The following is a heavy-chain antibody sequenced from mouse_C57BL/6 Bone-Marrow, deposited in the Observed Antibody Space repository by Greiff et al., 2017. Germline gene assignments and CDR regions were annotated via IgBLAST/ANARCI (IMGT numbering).Heavy chain of an antibody. V-gene: IGHV1-81*01. CDR3: SRGGYDDYAMDY. CDR1: GYTFTSYG. Sequence: QVQLQQSGAELARPGASVKLSCKASGYTFTSYGISWVKQRTGQGLEWIGEIYPRSGNTYYNEQFKGKATLTADKSSSTAYMELRILTSEDSAVYFCSRGGYDDYAMDYWGQGTSVTVSA. D-gene: IGHD2-14*01. J-gene: IGHJ4*01. CDR2: IYPRSGNT.